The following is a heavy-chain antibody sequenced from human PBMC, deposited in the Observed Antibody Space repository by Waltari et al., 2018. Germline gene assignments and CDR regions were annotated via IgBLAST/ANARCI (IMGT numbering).Heavy chain of an antibody. D-gene: IGHD4-17*01. CDR2: IYSGGSK. J-gene: IGHJ6*02. CDR1: GFTVSSNY. CDR3: AGPYDYGGESANYYYYGMDV. Sequence: EVQLVESGGGLIQPGGSLRLSCAASGFTVSSNYMSWVRQAPGKGLEWVSVIYSGGSKYYADSVKGRFTISRDNSKNTLYLQMNSLGAEDTAVYYCAGPYDYGGESANYYYYGMDVWGQGTTVTVSS. V-gene: IGHV3-53*01.